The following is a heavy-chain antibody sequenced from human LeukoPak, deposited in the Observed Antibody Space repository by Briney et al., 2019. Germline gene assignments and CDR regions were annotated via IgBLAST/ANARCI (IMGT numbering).Heavy chain of an antibody. J-gene: IGHJ4*02. CDR3: AKLHSLNSDY. CDR2: ISGSGGST. CDR1: GFTFSDYA. Sequence: GGSLRLSRAASGFTFSDYAMNWVRQAPGKGLEWVSTISGSGGSTYYAGSVKGRFTISRDNSKNTLYLQMNSLRAEDTAVYYCAKLHSLNSDYWGQGTLVTVSS. V-gene: IGHV3-23*01. D-gene: IGHD2/OR15-2a*01.